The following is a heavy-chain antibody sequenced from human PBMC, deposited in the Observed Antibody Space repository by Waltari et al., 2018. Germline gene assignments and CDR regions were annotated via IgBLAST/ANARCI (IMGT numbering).Heavy chain of an antibody. J-gene: IGHJ4*02. CDR2: INPKNGDT. Sequence: QVQLVQSGTEVKKPGASVKVSCQASGYSFTDYHLHWVRQTPGQGLEWRGWINPKNGDTGYAQNVLGRVTMTRDTSINTVYMDLSGLRSDDTAVFYCARDPGPIVGAPDYWGQGTLVTVSS. V-gene: IGHV1-2*02. CDR1: GYSFTDYH. CDR3: ARDPGPIVGAPDY. D-gene: IGHD1-26*01.